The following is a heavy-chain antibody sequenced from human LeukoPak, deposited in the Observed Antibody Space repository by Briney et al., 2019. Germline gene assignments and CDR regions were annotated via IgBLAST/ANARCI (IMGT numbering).Heavy chain of an antibody. CDR1: GFSLSTSGVG. CDR3: ARRTVGNSFDY. D-gene: IGHD1-26*01. Sequence: ESGPTLVNPTQTLTLTCTFSGFSLSTSGVGVGWIRQPPGKALEWLAVNHWNTADHYSPSLNSRLTITEDTSKNQVVLTMTDMDPVDTATYYCARRTVGNSFDYWGQGILVTVSS. CDR2: NHWNTAD. V-gene: IGHV2-5*01. J-gene: IGHJ4*02.